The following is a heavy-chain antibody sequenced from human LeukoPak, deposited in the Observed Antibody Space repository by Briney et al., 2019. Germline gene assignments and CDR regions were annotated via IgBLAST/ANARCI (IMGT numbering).Heavy chain of an antibody. V-gene: IGHV1-2*02. CDR3: ARVFPIAAAVWWRDY. Sequence: ASVKVSCKASGYTFTSYYMHWVRQAPGQGLEWMGWINPNSGGTNYAQKFQGRVTMTRDTSISTAYMELSRLRSDDTAVYYCARVFPIAAAVWWRDYWGQGTLVTVSS. J-gene: IGHJ4*02. CDR2: INPNSGGT. D-gene: IGHD6-13*01. CDR1: GYTFTSYY.